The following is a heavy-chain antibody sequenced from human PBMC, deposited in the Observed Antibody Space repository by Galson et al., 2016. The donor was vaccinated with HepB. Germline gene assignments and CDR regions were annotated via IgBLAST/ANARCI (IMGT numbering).Heavy chain of an antibody. CDR2: IHTGGST. CDR1: GFTVSSKY. Sequence: SLRLSCAASGFTVSSKYMSWVRQAPGKGLEWVSVIHTGGSTYYADSVKGRFTISRDNSKNTLYLQMNSLRAEDTAVYYCASGTTVTTSNSFWYFDLWGRGTLVTVSS. V-gene: IGHV3-53*01. CDR3: ASGTTVTTSNSFWYFDL. D-gene: IGHD4-17*01. J-gene: IGHJ2*01.